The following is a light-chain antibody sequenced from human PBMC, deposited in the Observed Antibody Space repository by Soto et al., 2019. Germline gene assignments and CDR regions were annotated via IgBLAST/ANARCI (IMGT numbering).Light chain of an antibody. CDR3: TSSTSDSLYV. CDR1: SSDVGGNKY. Sequence: QSVRTHPASVSWSPGHSITISCTGTSSDVGGNKYVSWYQQYPGKVPKLLINKVSNRPSGVSNRFSGSKSGNTASLTISGLLAEEEADYFCTSSTSDSLYVFGTGTKVTVL. CDR2: KVS. V-gene: IGLV2-14*01. J-gene: IGLJ1*01.